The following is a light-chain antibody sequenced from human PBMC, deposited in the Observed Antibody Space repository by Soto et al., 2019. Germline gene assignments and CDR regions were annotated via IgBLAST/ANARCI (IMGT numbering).Light chain of an antibody. CDR2: WAS. CDR1: QSVLYSSDNKNY. J-gene: IGKJ1*01. V-gene: IGKV4-1*01. Sequence: DIVMTQSPDSLALSLCDRSTINCKSSQSVLYSSDNKNYLSWYQQKPGQPPRLLIYWASTRESGVPERFSGSGSGTDFTLTISSLQAEDAAVYYCQQSYSTWTFGQGTKVDIK. CDR3: QQSYSTWT.